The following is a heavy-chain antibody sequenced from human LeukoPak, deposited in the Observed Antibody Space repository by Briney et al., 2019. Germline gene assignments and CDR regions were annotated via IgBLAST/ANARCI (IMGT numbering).Heavy chain of an antibody. V-gene: IGHV4-61*02. CDR2: IYTSGST. CDR3: ARSTGTAHFDY. D-gene: IGHD2-8*02. Sequence: PSETLSLTCTVSGGSISSGSYYWSWIRQPAGKGLEWIGRIYTSGSTNYNPSLKSRVTISVDTSKNQFSLKLSSVTAADTAVYYCARSTGTAHFDYWGQGTLVTVSS. J-gene: IGHJ4*02. CDR1: GGSISSGSYY.